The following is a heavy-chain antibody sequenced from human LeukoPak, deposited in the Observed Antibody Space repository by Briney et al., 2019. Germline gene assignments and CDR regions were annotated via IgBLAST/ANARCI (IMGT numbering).Heavy chain of an antibody. CDR2: MNPNSGNT. D-gene: IGHD3-10*01. CDR1: GYIFTDYD. Sequence: GASVKVSCKASGYIFTDYDINWVRQATGQGLEWMGWMNPNSGNTGYAQKFQGRITMTRDTSTNTAYMELRRLTPADTAVYYCVRIMVRGVIPSWGRGTLATVSS. V-gene: IGHV1-8*02. CDR3: VRIMVRGVIPS. J-gene: IGHJ4*02.